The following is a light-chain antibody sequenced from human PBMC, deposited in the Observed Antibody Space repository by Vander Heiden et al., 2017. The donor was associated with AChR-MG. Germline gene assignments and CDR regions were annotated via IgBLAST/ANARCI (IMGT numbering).Light chain of an antibody. Sequence: QSSLTQPASASGSPGQPITISCTGTTTDLGAYNFFFWYQKPPGKAPKLMIYDVTIRPSEVSNRFSGSKSGNTASLTISGLQAEDEADYYCSSCTISGTLLVGGGTKLTVL. J-gene: IGLJ2*01. CDR2: DVT. CDR3: SSCTISGTLL. V-gene: IGLV2-14*03. CDR1: TTDLGAYNF.